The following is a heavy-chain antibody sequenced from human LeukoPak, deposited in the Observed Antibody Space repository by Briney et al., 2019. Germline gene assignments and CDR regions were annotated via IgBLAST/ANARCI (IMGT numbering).Heavy chain of an antibody. CDR2: INSSGGST. V-gene: IGHV3-23*01. Sequence: LPGGSLRLSCVASGFTFRSYAMSWVRQAPGKGLEWVSTINSSGGSTYYADSLKGRFTISRDISKNTLYLQMNSVRAEDTAIYYCALLMMYAIDFDYWGQGTLVTVSS. D-gene: IGHD2-8*01. J-gene: IGHJ4*02. CDR3: ALLMMYAIDFDY. CDR1: GFTFRSYA.